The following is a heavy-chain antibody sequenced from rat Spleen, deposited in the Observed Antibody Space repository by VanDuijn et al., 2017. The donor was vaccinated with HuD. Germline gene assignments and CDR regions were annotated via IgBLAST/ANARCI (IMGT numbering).Heavy chain of an antibody. J-gene: IGHJ2*01. CDR2: ITDTGGST. CDR1: GFTFSSYW. Sequence: EVQLVETGGGLVQPGRSLKLSCVASGFTFSSYWMTWIRQAPGKGLEWVASITDTGGSTYYPDSVKGRFTISRDNAKSTLYLQMNSLRSEDTATYYCTSNNFDYWGQGVMVTVSS. CDR3: TSNNFDY. D-gene: IGHD1-10*01. V-gene: IGHV5-31*01.